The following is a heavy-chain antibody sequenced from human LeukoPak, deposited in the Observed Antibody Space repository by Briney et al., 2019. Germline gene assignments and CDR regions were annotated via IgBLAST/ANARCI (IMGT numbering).Heavy chain of an antibody. CDR3: ARSTPLYCGGDCSPSDAFDI. Sequence: SGTLSLTCAVSGGSISSSNWWSWVRQPPGKGLEWIGEIYHSGSTNYNPSLKSRVTISVDKSKNQFSLKLSSVTAADTAVYYCARSTPLYCGGDCSPSDAFDIWGQGTMVTVSS. CDR1: GGSISSSNW. CDR2: IYHSGST. V-gene: IGHV4-4*02. D-gene: IGHD2-21*02. J-gene: IGHJ3*02.